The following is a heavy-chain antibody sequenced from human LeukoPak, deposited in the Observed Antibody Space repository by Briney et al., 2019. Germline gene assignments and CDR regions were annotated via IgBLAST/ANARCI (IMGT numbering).Heavy chain of an antibody. CDR2: VYYSGST. Sequence: SETLSLTCTLSGGSISSYYWSWIRQPPGKGLEWIGYVYYSGSTNYNPSLQSRVTISVDTSKNQLSLRLSSVTAADTAVYYCARVGPHMAYYYYYAMDVWGQGTTVTVSS. D-gene: IGHD3-16*01. CDR1: GGSISSYY. J-gene: IGHJ6*02. CDR3: ARVGPHMAYYYYYAMDV. V-gene: IGHV4-59*01.